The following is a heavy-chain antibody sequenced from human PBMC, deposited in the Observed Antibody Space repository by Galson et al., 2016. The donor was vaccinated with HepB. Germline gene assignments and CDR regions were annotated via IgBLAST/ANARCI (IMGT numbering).Heavy chain of an antibody. CDR3: TRGEYLLGWFDP. D-gene: IGHD2/OR15-2a*01. CDR2: INPNSGGT. CDR1: GYTFTGYY. Sequence: SVKVSCKASGYTFTGYYMHWVRQAPGQGLEWMGRINPNSGGTDYAQKFQGRVTMTRDTSISTAYTELSGLRSDDTAVYYCTRGEYLLGWFDPWGQGTLVTVSS. V-gene: IGHV1-2*06. J-gene: IGHJ5*02.